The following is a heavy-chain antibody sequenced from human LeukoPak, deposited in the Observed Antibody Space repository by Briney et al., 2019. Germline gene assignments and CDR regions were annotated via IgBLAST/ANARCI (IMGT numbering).Heavy chain of an antibody. CDR1: GYTFTGYY. Sequence: ASVKVSCKASGYTFTGYYMHWVRQAPGQGLEWMGWINPNSGGTNYAQKFQGRVTMTRDTSISTAYMELSRLRSDDTAVYYCARGVDTAMAPNNFDYWGQGTLVTVSS. CDR3: ARGVDTAMAPNNFDY. D-gene: IGHD5-18*01. J-gene: IGHJ4*02. CDR2: INPNSGGT. V-gene: IGHV1-2*02.